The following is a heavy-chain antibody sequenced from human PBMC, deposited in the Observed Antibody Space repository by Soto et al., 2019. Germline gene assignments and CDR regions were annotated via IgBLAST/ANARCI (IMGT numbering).Heavy chain of an antibody. CDR3: ARDLEGDYYDSSGYSYGDDY. V-gene: IGHV1-18*01. CDR2: ISAYNGNT. Sequence: ASVKVSCKASGYTFTSYGISWVRQAPGQGLEWMGWISAYNGNTNYAQKLQGRVTMTTDTSTSTAYMELRSLRSDDTAVYYCARDLEGDYYDSSGYSYGDDYWGQG. D-gene: IGHD3-22*01. J-gene: IGHJ4*02. CDR1: GYTFTSYG.